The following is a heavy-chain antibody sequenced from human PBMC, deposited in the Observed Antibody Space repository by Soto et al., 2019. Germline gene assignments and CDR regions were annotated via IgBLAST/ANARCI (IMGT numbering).Heavy chain of an antibody. CDR1: GGSLSDNNW. CDR3: GMHIGVPGTRGFKY. D-gene: IGHD2-21*01. J-gene: IGHJ4*02. V-gene: IGHV4-4*02. Sequence: QVQLQESGPGLVRPSGTLSLTCAVSGGSLSDNNWWSWVRLPPGKGLAWIGEIYRSGTANYNPFLNSRVTISIEKSKNQLSLDLCSVTASEAAVYYCGMHIGVPGTRGFKYWGQGKLATVSS. CDR2: IYRSGTA.